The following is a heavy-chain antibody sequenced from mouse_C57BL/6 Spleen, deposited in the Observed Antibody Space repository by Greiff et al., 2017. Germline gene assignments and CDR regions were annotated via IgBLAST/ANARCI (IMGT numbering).Heavy chain of an antibody. J-gene: IGHJ4*01. CDR1: GFSLTSYG. CDR3: ARSLYYYGSRYYYAMDY. D-gene: IGHD1-1*01. CDR2: IWSGGST. V-gene: IGHV2-2*01. Sequence: VQLQQSGPGLVQPSQSLSITCTVSGFSLTSYGVHWVRQSPGKGLEWLGVIWSGGSTDYNAAFISRLSISKDNSKSQVFFKMNSLQADDTAIYYCARSLYYYGSRYYYAMDYWGQGTSVTVSS.